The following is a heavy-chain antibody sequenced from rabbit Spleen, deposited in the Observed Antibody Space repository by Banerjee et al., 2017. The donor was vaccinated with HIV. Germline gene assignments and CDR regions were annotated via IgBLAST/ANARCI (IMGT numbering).Heavy chain of an antibody. CDR2: VYGDGGGT. V-gene: IGHV1S40*01. Sequence: QSLEESGGGLVQPGGSLTLSCKASGFDFSNYYMTWVRQAPGKGLEWIACVYGDGGGTYYASWAKGRFTISKTSSTTVTLQMTSLTVADTATYFCARDLTDAIGWNFNLWGPGTLFTVS. CDR3: ARDLTDAIGWNFNL. D-gene: IGHD1-1*01. CDR1: GFDFSNYY. J-gene: IGHJ4*01.